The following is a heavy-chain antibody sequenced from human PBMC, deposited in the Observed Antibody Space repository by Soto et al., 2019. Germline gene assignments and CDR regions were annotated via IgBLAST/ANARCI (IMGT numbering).Heavy chain of an antibody. CDR1: GYTFTSYY. V-gene: IGHV1-3*01. D-gene: IGHD6-19*01. Sequence: ASVKVSCKASGYTFTSYYMHWVRQAPGQRLEWMGWINAGNGNTKYSQKFQGRVTITRDTSASTAYMELSSLRSEDTAVYYCARGAVAHYYYYGMDVWGQGTTVTVSS. J-gene: IGHJ6*02. CDR2: INAGNGNT. CDR3: ARGAVAHYYYYGMDV.